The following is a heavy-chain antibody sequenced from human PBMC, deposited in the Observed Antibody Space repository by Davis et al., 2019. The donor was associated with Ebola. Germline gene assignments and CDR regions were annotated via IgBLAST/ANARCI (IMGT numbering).Heavy chain of an antibody. CDR1: GYTFTSYA. CDR2: INAGNGNT. J-gene: IGHJ6*02. Sequence: ASVKVSCKASGYTFTSYAMHWVRQAPGQRLEWMGWINAGNGNTKYSQKFQGRVTITRDTSASTAYMELRSLRSDDTAVYYCARDLKVSSSWYYYYGMDVWGQGTTVTVSS. CDR3: ARDLKVSSSWYYYYGMDV. D-gene: IGHD6-13*01. V-gene: IGHV1-3*01.